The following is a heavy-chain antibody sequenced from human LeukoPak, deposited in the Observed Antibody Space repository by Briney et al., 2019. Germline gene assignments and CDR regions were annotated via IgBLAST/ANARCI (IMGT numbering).Heavy chain of an antibody. J-gene: IGHJ4*02. Sequence: PGGSLRLSCAASGFTFTNYWMTWVRQAPGKGLEWVANIKRDGSEKYYVGSVKGRFTISRDNAKNSLYLQMNSLRAEDTAMYYCARSWYYYDSSGFPANFDCWGQGTLVTVSS. CDR1: GFTFTNYW. V-gene: IGHV3-7*01. CDR2: IKRDGSEK. D-gene: IGHD3-22*01. CDR3: ARSWYYYDSSGFPANFDC.